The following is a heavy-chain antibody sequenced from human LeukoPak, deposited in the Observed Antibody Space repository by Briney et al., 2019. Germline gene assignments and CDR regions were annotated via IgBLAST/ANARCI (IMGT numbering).Heavy chain of an antibody. CDR2: ISGSGGST. D-gene: IGHD4-17*01. CDR1: GFAFSTYA. J-gene: IGHJ4*02. V-gene: IGHV3-23*01. CDR3: AYGDYDC. Sequence: GGSLRLSCAASGFAFSTYAMNWVRQAPGKGLERVSTISGSGGSTYYADSVKGRFTISRDNSKNTLYLQMNSLRAEDTAVYYCAYGDYDCWGQGTLVTVSS.